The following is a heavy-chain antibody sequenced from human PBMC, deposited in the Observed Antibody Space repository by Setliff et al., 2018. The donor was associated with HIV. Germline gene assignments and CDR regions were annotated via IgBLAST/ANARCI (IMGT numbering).Heavy chain of an antibody. CDR1: GGSISSGTYF. CDR2: IHTSGNA. V-gene: IGHV4-61*09. J-gene: IGHJ6*03. Sequence: PSETLSLTCTVSGGSISSGTYFWSWIRQPAGKGLEWIGHIHTSGNANYNPSLNSRVTISADSSTTQFSLKLISVTAADTAVYYCASGDYMDVWGKGITVTVSS. CDR3: ASGDYMDV. D-gene: IGHD7-27*01.